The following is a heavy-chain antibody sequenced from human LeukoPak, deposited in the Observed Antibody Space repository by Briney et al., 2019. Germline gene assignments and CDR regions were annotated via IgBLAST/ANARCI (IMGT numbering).Heavy chain of an antibody. CDR2: IYHTGAT. J-gene: IGHJ4*02. CDR3: ARYGVSGWVIDN. V-gene: IGHV4-59*08. Sequence: PSETLSLTCTVSGASISSYYWTWIRQSPGQGLEWIGYIYHTGATTYNPSLKNRVTISIDTSKKQFSLKLTSVTAADMAVYFCARYGVSGWVIDNWGQGTLVTVSS. CDR1: GASISSYY. D-gene: IGHD6-19*01.